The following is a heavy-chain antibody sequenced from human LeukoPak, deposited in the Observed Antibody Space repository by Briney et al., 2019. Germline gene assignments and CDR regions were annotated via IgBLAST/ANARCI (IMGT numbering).Heavy chain of an antibody. D-gene: IGHD6-19*01. CDR3: ARVIAVAGTGGLDY. CDR1: GYTFTGYY. V-gene: IGHV1-2*02. J-gene: IGHJ4*02. CDR2: INPNSGDT. Sequence: ASVKVSRKASGYTFTGYYMHWVRQAPGQGLEWMGWINPNSGDTNYAQKFQGRVTMTRDTSISTAYMELSRLRSDDTAVYYCARVIAVAGTGGLDYWGQGTLVTVSS.